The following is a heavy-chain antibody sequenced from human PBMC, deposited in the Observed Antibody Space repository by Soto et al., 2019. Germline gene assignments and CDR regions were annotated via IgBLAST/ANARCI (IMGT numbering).Heavy chain of an antibody. D-gene: IGHD2-15*01. J-gene: IGHJ2*01. V-gene: IGHV3-23*01. CDR1: GFTFSSYA. Sequence: GGSLRLSCPASGFTFSSYAMSWVRQAPGKGLEWVSGISGSGRTTYSADSVKGRSTISRDNSKNTLYLQESSLRAEDTAVYYCAKAPGYCSGGTCYWYIDLWGRGTLVTVSS. CDR3: AKAPGYCSGGTCYWYIDL. CDR2: ISGSGRTT.